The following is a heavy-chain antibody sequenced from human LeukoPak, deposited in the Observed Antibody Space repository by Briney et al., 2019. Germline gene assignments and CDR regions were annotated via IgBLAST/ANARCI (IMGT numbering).Heavy chain of an antibody. J-gene: IGHJ4*02. CDR3: ASLRSYHYDRVDY. CDR2: IRFDGSNT. Sequence: PGGSLRLSCTASGFSFNNYGMHWVRQAPGKGLEWVSFIRFDGSNTYCSDSVKGRFTVSRDNSKSTLGLQMNRLRGEDTAVYYCASLRSYHYDRVDYRGQGTLVTVST. V-gene: IGHV3-30*02. D-gene: IGHD3-22*01. CDR1: GFSFNNYG.